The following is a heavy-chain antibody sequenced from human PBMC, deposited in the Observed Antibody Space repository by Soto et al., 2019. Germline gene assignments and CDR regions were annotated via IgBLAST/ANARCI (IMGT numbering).Heavy chain of an antibody. CDR1: GFTFGDYA. Sequence: PGGSLRLSCTASGFTFGDYAMSWFRQAPGKGLEWVGFIRSKAYGGTTEYAASVKGRFTISRDDSKSIAYLQMNSLKTEDTAVYYCTRYCTXXXXXXXYYYYYGMDVWGQGTTVTVSS. CDR2: IRSKAYGGTT. CDR3: TRYCTXXXXXXXYYYYYGMDV. D-gene: IGHD2-8*01. J-gene: IGHJ6*02. V-gene: IGHV3-49*03.